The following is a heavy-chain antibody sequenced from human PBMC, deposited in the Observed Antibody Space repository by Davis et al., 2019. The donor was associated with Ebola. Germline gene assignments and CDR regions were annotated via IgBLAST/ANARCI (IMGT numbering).Heavy chain of an antibody. CDR2: INHSGST. V-gene: IGHV4-34*01. CDR3: ARLYYDFWSGYYRDGGVDY. D-gene: IGHD3-3*01. J-gene: IGHJ4*02. CDR1: GGSFSGYY. Sequence: MPSETLSLTCAVYGGSFSGYYWSWIRQPSGKGLEWIGEINHSGSTNYNPSLKSRVTISVDTSKNQFSLKLSSVTAADTAVYYCARLYYDFWSGYYRDGGVDYWGQGTLVTVSS.